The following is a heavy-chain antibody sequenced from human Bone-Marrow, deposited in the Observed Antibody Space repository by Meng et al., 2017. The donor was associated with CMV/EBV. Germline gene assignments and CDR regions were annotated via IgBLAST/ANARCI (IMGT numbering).Heavy chain of an antibody. V-gene: IGHV4-39*01. D-gene: IGHD4-11*01. CDR1: GGSISSSSYY. J-gene: IGHJ6*02. Sequence: SETLSLTCTVSGGSISSSSYYWGWIRQPPGKGLEWIGSIYYSGSTYYNPSLKSRVTISVDTSKNQLSLKLSSVTAADTAVYYCARLPVTTRYYYYGMDVWGQGTTVTVSS. CDR3: ARLPVTTRYYYYGMDV. CDR2: IYYSGST.